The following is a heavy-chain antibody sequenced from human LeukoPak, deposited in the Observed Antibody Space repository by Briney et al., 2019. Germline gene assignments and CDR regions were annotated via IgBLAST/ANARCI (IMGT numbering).Heavy chain of an antibody. CDR2: ISGSGGST. D-gene: IGHD3-22*01. CDR1: GFTFSSYA. CDR3: AKDPNYDSSGYTFGY. J-gene: IGHJ4*02. Sequence: PGGSLRLSCAASGFTFSSYAMSWVRQAPGKGLEWVSAISGSGGSTYYADSVKGRFTISRGNSKNTLYLQMNSLRAEDTAVYYCAKDPNYDSSGYTFGYWGQGTLVTVSS. V-gene: IGHV3-23*01.